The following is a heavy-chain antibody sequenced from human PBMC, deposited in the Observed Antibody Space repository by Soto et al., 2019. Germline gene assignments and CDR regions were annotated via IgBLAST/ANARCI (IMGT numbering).Heavy chain of an antibody. CDR1: GGSVSNKTYY. Sequence: SETLSLTCSVYGGSVSNKTYYWSWIRQHPGKRLEWIGYVYYSGTTNYNPSLKSRVTISVDLSKNQFSLRLSSVTTADTALYYCARTTAVPNTLRSRYFFDYWGQGTLVTVSS. D-gene: IGHD4-17*01. CDR2: VYYSGTT. J-gene: IGHJ4*02. V-gene: IGHV4-61*01. CDR3: ARTTAVPNTLRSRYFFDY.